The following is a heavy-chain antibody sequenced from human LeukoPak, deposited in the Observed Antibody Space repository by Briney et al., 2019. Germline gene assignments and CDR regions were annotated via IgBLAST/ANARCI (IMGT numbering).Heavy chain of an antibody. V-gene: IGHV4-38-2*02. Sequence: PSETLSLTCTVSGYSISSGYYWGWIRQPPGKGLEWIGSIYHSENTYYNPSLKSRVTISVDTSKNQFSLKLSSVTAADTAVYYCARHRIAAAASFDYWGQGTLVTVSS. CDR2: IYHSENT. CDR1: GYSISSGYY. J-gene: IGHJ4*02. D-gene: IGHD6-13*01. CDR3: ARHRIAAAASFDY.